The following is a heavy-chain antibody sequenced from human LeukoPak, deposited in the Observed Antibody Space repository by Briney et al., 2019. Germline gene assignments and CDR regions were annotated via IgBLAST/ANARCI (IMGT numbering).Heavy chain of an antibody. D-gene: IGHD3-22*01. CDR3: ARGTETYYGSSASYSY. V-gene: IGHV3-20*04. CDR1: GFTFDDYG. Sequence: PGGSLRLSCAASGFTFDDYGMGWVRQGPGKGLEWVSGINWNGGSTGYADSVKGRFTISRDNAKNSLYLQMTSLRAEDTAFYYCARGTETYYGSSASYSYWGQGTLVTVSS. J-gene: IGHJ4*02. CDR2: INWNGGST.